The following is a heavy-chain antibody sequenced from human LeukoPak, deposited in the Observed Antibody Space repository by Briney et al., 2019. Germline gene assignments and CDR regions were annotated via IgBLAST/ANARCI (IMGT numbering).Heavy chain of an antibody. J-gene: IGHJ6*03. CDR2: ISGSGGTT. CDR1: GFAFSTYG. Sequence: GGSLRLSCTASGFAFSTYGMSWVPQAPGKGLEWVSAISGSGGTTYYADSVKGRFTISRDNSKNPLYLQMNSLRAEDTAVYYCAKGSVRYYYIMDVWGKG. V-gene: IGHV3-23*01. D-gene: IGHD3-10*01. CDR3: AKGSVRYYYIMDV.